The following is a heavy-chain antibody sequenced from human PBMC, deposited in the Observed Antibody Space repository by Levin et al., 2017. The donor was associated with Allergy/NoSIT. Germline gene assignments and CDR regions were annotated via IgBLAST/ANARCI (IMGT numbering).Heavy chain of an antibody. J-gene: IGHJ4*02. CDR1: GFTFSSYG. CDR2: ISYDGSNK. V-gene: IGHV3-30*18. CDR3: AKDPGLGIAAAGIVY. D-gene: IGHD6-13*01. Sequence: PGGSLRLSCAASGFTFSSYGMHWVRQAPGKGLEWVAVISYDGSNKYYADSVKGRFTISRDNSKNTLYLQMNSLRAEDTAVYYCAKDPGLGIAAAGIVYWGQGTLVTVSS.